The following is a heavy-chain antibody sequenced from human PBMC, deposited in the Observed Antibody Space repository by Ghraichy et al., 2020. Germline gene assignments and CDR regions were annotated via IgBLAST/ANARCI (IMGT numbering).Heavy chain of an antibody. CDR2: ISSSSSYI. V-gene: IGHV3-21*01. D-gene: IGHD3-3*01. Sequence: GGSLRLSCAASGFTFSSYSMNWVRQAPGKGLEWVSSISSSSSYIYYADSVKGRFTISRDNAKNSLYLQMNSLRAEDTAVYYCARVPYYDFWSGYYTPRGDYYYYMDVWGKGTTVTVSS. J-gene: IGHJ6*03. CDR3: ARVPYYDFWSGYYTPRGDYYYYMDV. CDR1: GFTFSSYS.